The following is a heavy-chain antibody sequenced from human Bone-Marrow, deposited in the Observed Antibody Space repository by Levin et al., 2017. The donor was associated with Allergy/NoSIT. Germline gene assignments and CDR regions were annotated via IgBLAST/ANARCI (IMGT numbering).Heavy chain of an antibody. CDR2: INQDGSEK. J-gene: IGHJ4*02. Sequence: GESLKISYAASGFTFSSYWMSWVRQAPGKGLEWVANINQDGSEKYYVDSVKGRFTISRDNAKNSLYLQMNGLRAEDTAVYYCARVYCSGGRCDSWFDYWGQGTLVTVSS. V-gene: IGHV3-7*04. CDR3: ARVYCSGGRCDSWFDY. D-gene: IGHD2-15*01. CDR1: GFTFSSYW.